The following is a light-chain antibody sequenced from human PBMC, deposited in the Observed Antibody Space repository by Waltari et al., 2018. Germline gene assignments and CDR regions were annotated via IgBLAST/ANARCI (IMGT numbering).Light chain of an antibody. J-gene: IGKJ1*01. CDR1: QSLLHVDGYNY. CDR2: MGS. CDR3: MQPLETPWT. Sequence: DIVMTQSPLSLPVTPGEPASISCRSSQSLLHVDGYNYLDWYLQKPGQSPQVLIYMGSNRAAGVPDRFSGSGSGTDFTLKISRVEAEDVGVYYCMQPLETPWTFGQGTKVDVK. V-gene: IGKV2-28*01.